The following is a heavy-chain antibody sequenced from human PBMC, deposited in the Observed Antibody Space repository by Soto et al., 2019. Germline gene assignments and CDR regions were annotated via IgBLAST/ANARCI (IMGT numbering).Heavy chain of an antibody. CDR1: GASVAGGSYD. CDR2: IPSRGRP. Sequence: PSETLSLTCSVSGASVAGGSYDWSWVRQPPGKGLEWIGYIPSRGRPFYNPSLTSRGTISADTSKNQLSLQLTSVTAADTAVYYCARDTYSGYDLGLWGQGTMVTVSS. J-gene: IGHJ4*02. D-gene: IGHD5-12*01. CDR3: ARDTYSGYDLGL. V-gene: IGHV4-30-4*01.